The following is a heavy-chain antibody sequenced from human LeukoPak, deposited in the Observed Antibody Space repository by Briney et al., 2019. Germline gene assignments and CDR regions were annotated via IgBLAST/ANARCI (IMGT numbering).Heavy chain of an antibody. J-gene: IGHJ4*02. CDR1: GFTFSIYA. D-gene: IGHD2/OR15-2a*01. CDR2: ISEDAGSNK. Sequence: GGSLRLSCAASGFTFSIYAFHWVRQAPGKGLEWVAFISEDAGSNKYYADSVKGRFTISRDNSKNTLYLQMNSLRAEDTAVSYCAKDGNYFNFDYWGQGALVTVSS. V-gene: IGHV3-30-3*01. CDR3: AKDGNYFNFDY.